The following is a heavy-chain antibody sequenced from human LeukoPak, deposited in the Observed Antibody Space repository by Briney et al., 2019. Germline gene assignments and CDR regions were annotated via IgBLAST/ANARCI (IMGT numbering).Heavy chain of an antibody. J-gene: IGHJ2*01. CDR3: ARQADCGGNFWFFGL. V-gene: IGHV1-2*02. CDR2: INPNSGVP. Sequence: ASVKVSCKASAYMFTAYHVTWVRQAPGQGLEWMGWINPNSGVPKYAQKFLGRITMTSDTSISTATMELSSLTFDDTAIYYCARQADCGGNFWFFGLWGRGTLVTVSS. CDR1: AYMFTAYH. D-gene: IGHD4-23*01.